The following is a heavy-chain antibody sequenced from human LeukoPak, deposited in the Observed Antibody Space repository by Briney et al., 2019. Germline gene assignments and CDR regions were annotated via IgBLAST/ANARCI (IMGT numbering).Heavy chain of an antibody. V-gene: IGHV4-4*09. CDR1: GGSISSYY. D-gene: IGHD3-10*01. CDR2: IYASGSS. J-gene: IGHJ6*03. CDR3: ARHIQHYYGSGSYLDV. Sequence: SETLSLTCTVSGGSISSYYWRWIRQPPGEGLEWIGYIYASGSSNYNSFLKTRVTISVDTSKNKFSLKLNSVTAADTAVYYCARHIQHYYGSGSYLDVWGKGTTVTVSS.